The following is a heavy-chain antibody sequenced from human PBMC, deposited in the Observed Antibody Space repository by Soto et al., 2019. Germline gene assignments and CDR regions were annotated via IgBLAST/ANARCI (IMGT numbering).Heavy chain of an antibody. Sequence: SETLSLTCTVSGGSISSGGYYWSWIRQHPGKGLEWIGYIYYSGSTYYNPSLKSRVTISVDTSKNQFSLKLSSVTAADTAVYYCARDISSLVPAAIYYGMDVWGQGTTVTVSS. CDR1: GGSISSGGYY. V-gene: IGHV4-31*03. CDR3: ARDISSLVPAAIYYGMDV. D-gene: IGHD2-2*01. CDR2: IYYSGST. J-gene: IGHJ6*02.